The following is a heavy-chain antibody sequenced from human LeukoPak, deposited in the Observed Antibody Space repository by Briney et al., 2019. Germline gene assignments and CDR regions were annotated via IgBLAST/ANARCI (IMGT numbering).Heavy chain of an antibody. D-gene: IGHD3-10*01. J-gene: IGHJ4*02. Sequence: GGSLRLSCAASGFTFSNGMHWVRQAPGKGLEWVAVISYDGSNKYYADSVKGRFTISRDNSKNTLYLQMNSLRAEDTAVYHCAKDYYGDWGQGTLVTVSS. CDR2: ISYDGSNK. CDR1: GFTFSNG. V-gene: IGHV3-30*18. CDR3: AKDYYGD.